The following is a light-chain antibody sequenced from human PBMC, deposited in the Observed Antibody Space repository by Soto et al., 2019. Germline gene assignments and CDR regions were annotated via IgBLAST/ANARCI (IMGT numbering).Light chain of an antibody. CDR3: CSYVGSSTWV. V-gene: IGLV2-23*02. Sequence: QSALTQPASVSGSPGQSITISCTGSSSDVGSYHLVSWYQQHPGKAPKLMIYDVSKRPSGVSNRFSGSKSGNTASLTISGRQAEDEADYYCCSYVGSSTWVFGGGTKLTVL. CDR1: SSDVGSYHL. J-gene: IGLJ3*02. CDR2: DVS.